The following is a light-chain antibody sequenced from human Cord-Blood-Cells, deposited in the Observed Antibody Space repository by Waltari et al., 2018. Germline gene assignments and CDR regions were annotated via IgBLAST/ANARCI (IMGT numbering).Light chain of an antibody. CDR1: SSDVGGYNY. CDR3: SSYAGSNNVV. V-gene: IGLV2-8*01. CDR2: EVS. Sequence: QSALTQPPSASGSPGQSVTISCTGTSSDVGGYNYVSWYQQHPGKAPKLTIYEVSKRPSGVPDRCAGSKSGNTASLTVSGLQAEDEADYYCSSYAGSNNVVFGGGTKLTVL. J-gene: IGLJ2*01.